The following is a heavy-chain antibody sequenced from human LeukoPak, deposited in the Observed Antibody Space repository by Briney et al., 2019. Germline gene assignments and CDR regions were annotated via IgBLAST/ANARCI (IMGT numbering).Heavy chain of an antibody. Sequence: GRSLRLSCAASGFTFSRYPMHWVRQAPGKGLEWVAVVSYDGSIKSYADSVKGRFTISRDNSKNTLYLQMNSLRAEDTAVYYCAKGTGYYDSSGPFDYWGQGTLVTVSS. V-gene: IGHV3-30-3*01. CDR1: GFTFSRYP. J-gene: IGHJ4*02. CDR3: AKGTGYYDSSGPFDY. CDR2: VSYDGSIK. D-gene: IGHD3-22*01.